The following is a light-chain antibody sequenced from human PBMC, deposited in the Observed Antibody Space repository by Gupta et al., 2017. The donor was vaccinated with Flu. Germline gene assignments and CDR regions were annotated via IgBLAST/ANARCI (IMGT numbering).Light chain of an antibody. CDR2: QGN. Sequence: SYELTQPPSVSVSPGQTASITCSGDKLGDKYACWYHQKPDQSPVLVIYQGNKRPAGIHERFSCSASGTTATLTMGGTQARDEDDYYCQAWDSNTVVFGGGTKLTVL. CDR3: QAWDSNTVV. CDR1: KLGDKY. J-gene: IGLJ2*01. V-gene: IGLV3-1*01.